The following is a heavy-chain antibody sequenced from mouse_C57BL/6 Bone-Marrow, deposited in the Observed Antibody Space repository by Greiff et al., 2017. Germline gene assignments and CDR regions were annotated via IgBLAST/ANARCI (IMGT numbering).Heavy chain of an antibody. CDR1: GYTFTSYW. Sequence: QVQLQQSGAELVKPGASVKMSCKASGYTFTSYWITWVKQRPGQGLEWIGDIYPGSGSTNYNEKFKSKATLTVDTSSSTAYMQLSSLTSEDSAVYYCARSPLSIYYDDYYAMDYWGQGTSVTVSS. CDR3: ARSPLSIYYDDYYAMDY. V-gene: IGHV1-55*01. D-gene: IGHD2-4*01. J-gene: IGHJ4*01. CDR2: IYPGSGST.